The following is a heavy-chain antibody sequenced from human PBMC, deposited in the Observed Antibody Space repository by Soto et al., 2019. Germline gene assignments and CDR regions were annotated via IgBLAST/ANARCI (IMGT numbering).Heavy chain of an antibody. CDR1: GGSISSGGYS. V-gene: IGHV4-30-2*01. J-gene: IGHJ5*02. D-gene: IGHD2-15*01. CDR2: IYHSGSI. Sequence: ASETLSLTCAVSGGSISSGGYSWSWIRQPPGKGLEWIGYIYHSGSIYYNPSLKSRVTISVDRSENQFSLKLSSVTAADTAVYYCARDLYCSGGSCYSFWFDPWGQGTLVTVSS. CDR3: ARDLYCSGGSCYSFWFDP.